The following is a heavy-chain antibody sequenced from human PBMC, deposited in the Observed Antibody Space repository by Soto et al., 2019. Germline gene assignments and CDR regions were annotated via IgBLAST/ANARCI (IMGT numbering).Heavy chain of an antibody. CDR3: ARGYGSPSFDY. CDR2: INHSGST. J-gene: IGHJ4*02. Sequence: SETLSLTCAVXXXTXSGXXXXXXRQPSGKGLEWIGEINHSGSTNYNPSLKSRVTISVDTSKNQFSLKLSSVTAVYTAVYYCARGYGSPSFDYWGQGTLVTV. CDR1: XXTXSGXX. V-gene: IGHV4-34*01. D-gene: IGHD3-10*01.